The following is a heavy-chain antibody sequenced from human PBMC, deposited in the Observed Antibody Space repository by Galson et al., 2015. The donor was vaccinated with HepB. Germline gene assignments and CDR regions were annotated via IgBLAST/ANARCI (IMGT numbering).Heavy chain of an antibody. CDR2: ISSSSGTI. D-gene: IGHD6-19*01. Sequence: SLRLSCAASGFTFSTYSMSWVRQAPGKGLEWVSYISSSSGTIYFADSVKGRFTISRDNAKNSLYLQMNSLRDEDTAVYYCARPISSSGWYVTAYWGQGTLVTVSS. CDR1: GFTFSTYS. J-gene: IGHJ4*02. V-gene: IGHV3-48*02. CDR3: ARPISSSGWYVTAY.